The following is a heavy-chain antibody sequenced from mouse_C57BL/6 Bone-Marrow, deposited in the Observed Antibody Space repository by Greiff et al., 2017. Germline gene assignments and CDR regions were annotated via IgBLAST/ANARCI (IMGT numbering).Heavy chain of an antibody. J-gene: IGHJ3*01. D-gene: IGHD2-1*01. CDR2: INPYNGGT. CDR1: GYTFTDYY. V-gene: IGHV1-19*01. Sequence: EVMLVESGPVLVKPGASVKMSCKASGYTFTDYYMNWVKQSHGKSLEWIGVINPYNGGTSYNQKFKGKATLTVDKSSSTAYMELNSLTSEDSAVYYCAREDGNYPFAYWGQGTLVTVSA. CDR3: AREDGNYPFAY.